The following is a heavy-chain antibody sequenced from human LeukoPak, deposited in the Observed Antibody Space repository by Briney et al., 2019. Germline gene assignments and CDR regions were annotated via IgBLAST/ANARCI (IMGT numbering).Heavy chain of an antibody. CDR1: GFTFDDYA. CDR2: IRSKAYGGTT. D-gene: IGHD2-2*01. V-gene: IGHV3-49*04. CDR3: TRPPRTLPAVIQDY. J-gene: IGHJ4*02. Sequence: GGSLRLSCTTAGFTFDDYAMSWVRQAPGKGLEWVGFIRSKAYGGTTEHAASVKGRFTISRDDSKSIAYLQMSSLITEDTAVYYCTRPPRTLPAVIQDYWGQGTLVTVSS.